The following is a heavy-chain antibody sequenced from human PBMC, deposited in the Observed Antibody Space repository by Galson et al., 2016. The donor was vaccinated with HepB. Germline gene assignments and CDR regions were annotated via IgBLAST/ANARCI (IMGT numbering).Heavy chain of an antibody. CDR2: TIPIYGPA. D-gene: IGHD6-19*01. CDR1: GGTFSHSV. V-gene: IGHV1-69*13. CDR3: ARADSWLVTDDYYHTMDV. J-gene: IGHJ6*02. Sequence: SVKVSCKASGGTFSHSVFSWVRQAPGQGLEWMGGTIPIYGPANYAQKFQGRVTITADDSTRTAYMELRSLRSDDTAVYYCARADSWLVTDDYYHTMDVWGQGTTIIVSS.